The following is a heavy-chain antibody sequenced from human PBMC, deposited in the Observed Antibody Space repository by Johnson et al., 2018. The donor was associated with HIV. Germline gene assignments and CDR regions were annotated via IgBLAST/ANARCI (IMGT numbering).Heavy chain of an antibody. D-gene: IGHD6-19*01. CDR1: GFTFDDYG. J-gene: IGHJ3*02. CDR2: INWNGGST. V-gene: IGHV3-20*04. Sequence: EQLVESGGGVVRPGGSLRLSCAASGFTFDDYGMSWVRQVPGKGLEWVSGINWNGGSTGYADSVKGRFTISRDNAKNSLYLQMNSLRAEDTALYYCARDPTPRSSGSDAFDIWGQGTMVTVSS. CDR3: ARDPTPRSSGSDAFDI.